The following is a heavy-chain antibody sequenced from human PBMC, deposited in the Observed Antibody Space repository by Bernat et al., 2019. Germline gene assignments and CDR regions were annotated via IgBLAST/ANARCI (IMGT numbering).Heavy chain of an antibody. CDR2: ISSSSSYI. Sequence: EVQLVESGGDLVKPGGSLRLSCAASGFTFSSYSMNWVRQAPGKGLEWVSSISSSSSYIYYADSVKGRFTISRDNAKNSLYLQMNSLRAEDTAVYYCARRGVRGVKAPSDYWGQGTLVTVSS. D-gene: IGHD3-10*01. CDR1: GFTFSSYS. V-gene: IGHV3-21*01. J-gene: IGHJ4*02. CDR3: ARRGVRGVKAPSDY.